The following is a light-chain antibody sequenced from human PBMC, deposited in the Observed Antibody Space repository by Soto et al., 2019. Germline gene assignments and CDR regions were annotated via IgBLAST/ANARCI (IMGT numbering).Light chain of an antibody. CDR2: GAS. CDR3: QQYGSSPPYT. Sequence: EIVLTQSPGTLSLSPGERATLSCRASQSVSSSYLAWYQQKPGQAPRLFIYGASSRATGIPDRFSGSGSGKDFTLTISRLEPEDFEVYYCQQYGSSPPYTFGQGTKLEIK. V-gene: IGKV3-20*01. J-gene: IGKJ2*01. CDR1: QSVSSSY.